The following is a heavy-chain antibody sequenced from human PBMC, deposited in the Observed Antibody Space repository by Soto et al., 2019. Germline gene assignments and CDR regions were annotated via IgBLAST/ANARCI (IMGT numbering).Heavy chain of an antibody. CDR2: IYYSGST. CDR1: GGSISSYY. J-gene: IGHJ4*02. CDR3: ARHGRTGSYYVNY. V-gene: IGHV4-59*08. Sequence: SETLSLTCTVSGGSISSYYWSWIRQPPGKGLEWIGSIYYSGSTNYNPSLKSRVTISVDTSKNQFSLKLSSVTAADTAVYYCARHGRTGSYYVNYWGQGTLVTVSS. D-gene: IGHD1-26*01.